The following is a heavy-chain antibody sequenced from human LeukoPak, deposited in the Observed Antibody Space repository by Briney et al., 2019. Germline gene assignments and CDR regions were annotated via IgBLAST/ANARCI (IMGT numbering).Heavy chain of an antibody. CDR1: GITSNTYA. D-gene: IGHD5-12*01. CDR3: ARDISGGGNDY. CDR2: ISYDGSIK. Sequence: GGSLRLSCAASGITSNTYAMHWVRDAPGTGLEWVAVISYDGSIKQYAGSVEGRFTVSRDNSKNTLYLQMDSLRAEDTAVYYCARDISGGGNDYWGQGTLVTVSS. V-gene: IGHV3-30-3*01. J-gene: IGHJ4*02.